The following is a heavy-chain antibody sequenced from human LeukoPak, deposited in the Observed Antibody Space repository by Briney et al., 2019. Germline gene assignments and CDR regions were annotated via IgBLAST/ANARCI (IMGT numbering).Heavy chain of an antibody. CDR1: GGSFSGYY. Sequence: SETLSLTCAVYGGSFSGYYWSWIRQPPGKGLEWIGYIYTSGSTNYNPSLKSRVTISVDTSKNQFSLKLSSVTAADTAVYYCARDAYSNWFDPWGQGTLVTVSS. J-gene: IGHJ5*02. D-gene: IGHD5-24*01. CDR2: IYTSGST. V-gene: IGHV4-4*09. CDR3: ARDAYSNWFDP.